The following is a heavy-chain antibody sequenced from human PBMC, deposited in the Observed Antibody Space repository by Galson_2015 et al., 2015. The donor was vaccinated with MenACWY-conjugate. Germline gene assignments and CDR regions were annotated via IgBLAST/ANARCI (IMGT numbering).Heavy chain of an antibody. CDR3: ENMNNRQYSCYLDY. Sequence: SLGLSCAASDVTFRNYGVHSVRQSPGRGLEWAAFIQNDGSNKYYADYVNCRFTITRDNSKNTQYLQLNSLRAEDTAVLYCENMNNRQYSCYLDYWGQGTLVTVSS. CDR2: IQNDGSNK. J-gene: IGHJ4*02. CDR1: DVTFRNYG. V-gene: IGHV3-30*02. D-gene: IGHD2/OR15-2a*01.